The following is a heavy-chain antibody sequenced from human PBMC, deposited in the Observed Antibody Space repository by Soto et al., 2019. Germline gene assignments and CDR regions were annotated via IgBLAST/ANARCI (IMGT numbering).Heavy chain of an antibody. CDR3: AGPGITMVRGVVGYYYMDV. CDR2: IYYSGST. Sequence: PSETLSLTCTVSGGSISSYYWSWIRQPPGKGLEWIGYIYYSGSTNYNPSLKSRVTISVDTSKNQFSLKLSSVTAADTAVYYCAGPGITMVRGVVGYYYMDVWGKGTTVTVSS. D-gene: IGHD3-10*01. J-gene: IGHJ6*03. V-gene: IGHV4-59*01. CDR1: GGSISSYY.